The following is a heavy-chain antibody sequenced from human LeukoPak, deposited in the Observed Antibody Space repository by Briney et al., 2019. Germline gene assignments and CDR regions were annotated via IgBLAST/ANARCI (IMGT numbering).Heavy chain of an antibody. CDR3: ASSAAVGGVNWFDP. V-gene: IGHV4-4*07. CDR1: GGSVSSYY. CDR2: IYTSGST. J-gene: IGHJ5*02. Sequence: SETLSLTCTVFGGSVSSYYWSWIRQTAGKGLEWIGRIYTSGSTDYSPSLRSRVTISVDKSKNQLSLKLNSVTAADTAVYYCASSAAVGGVNWFDPWGQGTVVSVSS. D-gene: IGHD6-19*01.